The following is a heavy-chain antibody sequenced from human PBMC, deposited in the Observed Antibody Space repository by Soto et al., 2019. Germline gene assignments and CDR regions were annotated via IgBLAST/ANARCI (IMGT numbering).Heavy chain of an antibody. J-gene: IGHJ5*02. V-gene: IGHV3-21*01. CDR1: GFTFSSYS. D-gene: IGHD4-17*01. CDR3: ARDRIPPSVRWTNWFDP. CDR2: ISSSSSYI. Sequence: PGGSLRLSCAASGFTFSSYSMNWVRQAPGKGLEWVSSISSSSSYIYYADSVKGRFTISRDNAKNSLYLQMNSLRAEDTAVYYCARDRIPPSVRWTNWFDPWGQGTLVTVSS.